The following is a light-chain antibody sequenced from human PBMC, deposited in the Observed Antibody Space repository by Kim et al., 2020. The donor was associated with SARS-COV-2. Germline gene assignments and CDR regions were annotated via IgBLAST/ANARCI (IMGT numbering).Light chain of an antibody. Sequence: GKSFTSSCTGTSSDVGSYNRVSWYQQPPGTAPKLMIYEVSNRPSGVPDRFSGSKSGNTASLTISGLQAEDEADYYCSSYTSSSTVVFGGGTQLTVL. J-gene: IGLJ2*01. CDR3: SSYTSSSTVV. CDR1: SSDVGSYNR. CDR2: EVS. V-gene: IGLV2-18*02.